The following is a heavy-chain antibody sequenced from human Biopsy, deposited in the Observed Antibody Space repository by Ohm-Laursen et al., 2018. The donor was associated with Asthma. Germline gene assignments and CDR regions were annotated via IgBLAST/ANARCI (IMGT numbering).Heavy chain of an antibody. J-gene: IGHJ4*02. V-gene: IGHV4-39*01. Sequence: TLSLTCTVSGGSMSSSSYYWGWIRQPPGKGLEWMGSISYTGSAYHNPSLKGRVTISVDTSKNHFSLKLSSVTAADTAVYYCARHWDWGSFFDYWGQGTPVTASS. CDR1: GGSMSSSSYY. CDR3: ARHWDWGSFFDY. D-gene: IGHD7-27*01. CDR2: ISYTGSA.